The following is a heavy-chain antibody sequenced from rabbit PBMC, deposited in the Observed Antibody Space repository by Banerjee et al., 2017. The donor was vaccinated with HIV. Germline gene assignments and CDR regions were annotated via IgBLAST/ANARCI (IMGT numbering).Heavy chain of an antibody. V-gene: IGHV1S40*01. CDR3: ARDQGTYGYGGYASPFNL. D-gene: IGHD6-1*01. Sequence: CTASGFDLSSGAMSWVRQAPGKGLEWIGCIGIGSGSTNYASWAKGRFTITKTSSTTVTLQMTSLTAADTATYFCARDQGTYGYGGYASPFNLWGQGTLVTVS. J-gene: IGHJ4*01. CDR1: GFDLSSGA. CDR2: IGIGSGST.